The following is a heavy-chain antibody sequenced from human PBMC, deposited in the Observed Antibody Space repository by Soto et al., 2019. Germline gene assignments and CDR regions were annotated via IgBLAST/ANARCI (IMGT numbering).Heavy chain of an antibody. Sequence: QVQLVQSGAEVKKPGASVKISCEASGYTFINYYMHWVRQAPGQGLEWMGIINPSGGSTTYAQKFQCRVTMTRDTSTSTVYMELSSLRSEDTAVYYCARVGKGSTRYWYFDLWGRGTLVTVSS. J-gene: IGHJ2*01. D-gene: IGHD1-26*01. CDR2: INPSGGST. V-gene: IGHV1-46*01. CDR3: ARVGKGSTRYWYFDL. CDR1: GYTFINYY.